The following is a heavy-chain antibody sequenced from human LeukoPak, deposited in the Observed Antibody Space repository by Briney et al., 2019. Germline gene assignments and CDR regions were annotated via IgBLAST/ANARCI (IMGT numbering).Heavy chain of an antibody. J-gene: IGHJ4*02. CDR1: GSPFSSYW. Sequence: PGGSLRLSCVASGSPFSSYWMTWVRQAPGKGLEWVANIKQDGSKKSYVDSVKGRFTISRDNAKNSLYLQMNSLRAEDTAIYYCTRVGYIDEGIDYWGQGTLVTVS. CDR2: IKQDGSKK. CDR3: TRVGYIDEGIDY. V-gene: IGHV3-7*04. D-gene: IGHD5-24*01.